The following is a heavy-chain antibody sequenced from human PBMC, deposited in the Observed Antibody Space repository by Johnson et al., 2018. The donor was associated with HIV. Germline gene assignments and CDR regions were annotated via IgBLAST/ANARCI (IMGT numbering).Heavy chain of an antibody. D-gene: IGHD3-3*01. CDR2: INWNGGST. CDR1: GFTFDDYG. J-gene: IGHJ3*02. Sequence: VQLVESGGGVVRHGGSLRLSCAASGFTFDDYGMSWVRQAPGKGLEWVSGINWNGGSTGYADSVKGRFTISRDNSKNTLYLQMNSLRAEVTAGYYCARAGRPYDFWSGYYSGDAFDIWGQGTMVTVSS. CDR3: ARAGRPYDFWSGYYSGDAFDI. V-gene: IGHV3-20*04.